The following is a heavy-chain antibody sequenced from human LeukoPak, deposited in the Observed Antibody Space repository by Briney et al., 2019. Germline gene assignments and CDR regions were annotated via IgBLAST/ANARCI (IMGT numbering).Heavy chain of an antibody. CDR1: GFTFSSYE. D-gene: IGHD3-22*01. J-gene: IGHJ4*02. CDR3: ARDRGYYYDSSGTGYFDY. Sequence: GGSLRLSCAASGFTFSSYEMNWVRQAPGKGLEWVSYISSSGSTIYYADSVKGRFTIYRDNAKDSLYLQMNSLRAEDTALYYCARDRGYYYDSSGTGYFDYWGQGTLVTVSS. CDR2: ISSSGSTI. V-gene: IGHV3-48*03.